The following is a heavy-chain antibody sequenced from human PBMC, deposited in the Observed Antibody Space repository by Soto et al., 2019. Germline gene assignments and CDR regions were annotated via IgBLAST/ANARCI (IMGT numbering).Heavy chain of an antibody. D-gene: IGHD1-26*01. CDR3: AKRPRALLTFDY. Sequence: EVQLVDSGGGLVQPGGSLRLSCAASGFIFSNYVMSWVRQAPGKGLEWVSSISDSGGTSYYADSVKGRFTISRDNSKNTLYLQMNSLRAEDTAIYYCAKRPRALLTFDYWGKGTLVTVSS. CDR1: GFIFSNYV. V-gene: IGHV3-23*04. CDR2: ISDSGGTS. J-gene: IGHJ4*02.